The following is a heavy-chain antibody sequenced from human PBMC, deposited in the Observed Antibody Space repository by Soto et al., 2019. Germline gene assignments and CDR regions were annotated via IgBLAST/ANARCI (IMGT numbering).Heavy chain of an antibody. CDR3: ARVPGLGRWFEP. J-gene: IGHJ5*02. CDR2: IYHSGST. Sequence: LSLTCAVSGGSISSSNWWSWVRQPPGKGLEWIGEIYHSGSTNYNPSLKSRVTISVDKSENQFSLKLSSVTAADTAVYYCARVPGLGRWFEPWGQGTLVTVSS. D-gene: IGHD3-9*01. CDR1: GGSISSSNW. V-gene: IGHV4-4*02.